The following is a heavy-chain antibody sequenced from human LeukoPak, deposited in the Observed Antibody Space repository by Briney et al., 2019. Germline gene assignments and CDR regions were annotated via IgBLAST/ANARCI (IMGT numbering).Heavy chain of an antibody. Sequence: GGSLRLSCAGSGFPLSSHGMNWVRQAPGKGLEWVSVIYSGGSTYYADSVKGRFTISRDNSKNTLYLQMNSLRAEDTAVYYCARHLRVVPAAHGIYYYYMDVWGKGTTVTISS. CDR1: GFPLSSHG. V-gene: IGHV3-66*04. CDR3: ARHLRVVPAAHGIYYYYMDV. J-gene: IGHJ6*03. CDR2: IYSGGST. D-gene: IGHD2-2*01.